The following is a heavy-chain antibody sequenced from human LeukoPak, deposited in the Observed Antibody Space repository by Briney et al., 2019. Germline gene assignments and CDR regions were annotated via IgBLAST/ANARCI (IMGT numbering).Heavy chain of an antibody. Sequence: GGSLRLSCAGSGFTFSDYYMSWIRQAPGKGLEWVSYISSSGSTIYYADSVKGRFTISRDNAKNSLYLQMNSLRAEDTAVYYCARGWGRHYYDSSYAFDIWGQGTMVTVSS. CDR1: GFTFSDYY. CDR2: ISSSGSTI. CDR3: ARGWGRHYYDSSYAFDI. V-gene: IGHV3-11*04. D-gene: IGHD3-22*01. J-gene: IGHJ3*02.